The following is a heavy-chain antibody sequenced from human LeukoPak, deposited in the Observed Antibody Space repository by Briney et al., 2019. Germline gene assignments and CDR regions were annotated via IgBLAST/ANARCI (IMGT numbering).Heavy chain of an antibody. Sequence: GGSLRLSCAASGFTFSSYSMNWVRQAPGKGLEWVSSISSSSSYIYYADSAKGRFTISRDNAKNSLYLQMNSLRAEDTAVYYCAREPNDFWSGYLIYYYYYMDVWGKGTTVTVSS. CDR1: GFTFSSYS. CDR3: AREPNDFWSGYLIYYYYYMDV. V-gene: IGHV3-21*01. J-gene: IGHJ6*03. CDR2: ISSSSSYI. D-gene: IGHD3-3*01.